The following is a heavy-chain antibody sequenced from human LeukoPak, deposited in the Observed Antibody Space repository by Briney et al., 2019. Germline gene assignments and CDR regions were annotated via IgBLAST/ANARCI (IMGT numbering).Heavy chain of an antibody. J-gene: IGHJ6*03. CDR2: IKPDGSET. CDR1: GFSFSSYW. Sequence: GGSLRLSCAASGFSFSSYWMSWVRQAPGKGLEWVANIKPDGSETYYVDPVKGRFTISRDNAKNSVYLQMNSLRVEDTAVYYCARVYYGSGSLHYYYYYMDVWGKGTTVTISS. CDR3: ARVYYGSGSLHYYYYYMDV. V-gene: IGHV3-7*01. D-gene: IGHD3-10*01.